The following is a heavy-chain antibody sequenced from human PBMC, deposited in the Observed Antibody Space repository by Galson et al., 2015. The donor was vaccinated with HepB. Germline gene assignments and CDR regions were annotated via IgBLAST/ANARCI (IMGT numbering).Heavy chain of an antibody. CDR2: ISWNSGSI. V-gene: IGHV3-9*01. Sequence: SLRLSCAASGFTFDDYAMHWVRQAPGKGLEWVSGISWNSGSIGYADSVKGRFTISRDNAKNSLYLQMNSLRAEDTAVYYCARDQWEQRVGDAFDIWGQGTMVSVSS. CDR1: GFTFDDYA. D-gene: IGHD1-26*01. J-gene: IGHJ3*02. CDR3: ARDQWEQRVGDAFDI.